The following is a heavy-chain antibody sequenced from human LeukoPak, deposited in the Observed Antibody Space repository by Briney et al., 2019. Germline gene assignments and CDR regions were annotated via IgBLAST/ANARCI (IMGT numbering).Heavy chain of an antibody. Sequence: SETLSLTCTVSGGSISSYYWSWIRQPPGKGLEWIGCIYYSGSTNYNPSLKSRVTISVDTSKNQFSLKLSSMTAADTAVYYCTRLGYHLLYAYYYYYMDVWGKGTPVTVSS. J-gene: IGHJ6*03. V-gene: IGHV4-59*08. CDR3: TRLGYHLLYAYYYYYMDV. D-gene: IGHD2-15*01. CDR2: IYYSGST. CDR1: GGSISSYY.